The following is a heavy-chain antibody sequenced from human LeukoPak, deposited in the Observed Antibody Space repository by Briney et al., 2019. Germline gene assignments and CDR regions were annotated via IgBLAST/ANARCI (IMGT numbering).Heavy chain of an antibody. J-gene: IGHJ1*01. V-gene: IGHV3-23*01. CDR2: ISGSGGST. Sequence: GGSLRLSFSASGFTFCSYAMRWGRPAPGEGLGWGSAISGSGGSTYYADSVKGRFTISRDNSKNTLYLQMNSLRAEDTAVYYCAKNAVRAAPLKGYFQHWGQGTLVTVSS. CDR3: AKNAVRAAPLKGYFQH. D-gene: IGHD6-13*01. CDR1: GFTFCSYA.